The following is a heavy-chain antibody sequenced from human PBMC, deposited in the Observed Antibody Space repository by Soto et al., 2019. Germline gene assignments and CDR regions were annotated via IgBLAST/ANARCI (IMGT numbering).Heavy chain of an antibody. CDR1: GFDFGSFG. CDR2: IVVASGRT. Sequence: SVKVSCKASGFDFGSFGIQFLRQTRGRGLEWIGWIVVASGRTNYARQFQGRVAFSRDMSSTTTYMDLYDLKSDDTAVYFCSADHPHTAIGWPVWGQGTTVTVSS. J-gene: IGHJ6*02. CDR3: SADHPHTAIGWPV. V-gene: IGHV1-58*02.